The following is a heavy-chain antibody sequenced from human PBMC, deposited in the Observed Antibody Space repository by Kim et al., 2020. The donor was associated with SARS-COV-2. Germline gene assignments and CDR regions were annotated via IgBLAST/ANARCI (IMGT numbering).Heavy chain of an antibody. Sequence: GGSLRLSCAASGFTFSSYGMHWVRQAPGKGLEWVAVIWYDGSNKYYADSVKGRFTISRDNSKNTLYLQMNSLRAEDTAVYYCAREGASYYYDSSGLAFDIWGQGTMVTVSS. V-gene: IGHV3-33*08. CDR3: AREGASYYYDSSGLAFDI. D-gene: IGHD3-22*01. CDR1: GFTFSSYG. J-gene: IGHJ3*02. CDR2: IWYDGSNK.